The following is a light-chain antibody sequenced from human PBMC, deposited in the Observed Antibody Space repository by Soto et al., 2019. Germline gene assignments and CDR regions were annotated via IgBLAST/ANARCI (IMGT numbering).Light chain of an antibody. CDR2: DAS. CDR1: QDIGSA. J-gene: IGKJ1*01. V-gene: IGKV3-15*01. CDR3: QQYGDRPRT. Sequence: EVVLTQSPATLSVSPGDRATLSCRASQDIGSAVAWYHQRSGQAPRLLIFDASIRVPTTPARFSGSVSGTEFTLTISSLASEEFAVYFCQQYGDRPRTLGQGTKVDIK.